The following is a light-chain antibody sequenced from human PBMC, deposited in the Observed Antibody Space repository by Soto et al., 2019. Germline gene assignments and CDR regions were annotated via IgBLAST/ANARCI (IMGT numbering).Light chain of an antibody. V-gene: IGLV2-14*03. CDR1: NSDVGGYNY. Sequence: QSGPAQAASGFGSPGQSITISCPGTNSDVGGYNYVSWYQQHPGKAPKLMIYDVSNRPSGVSNRFSGSKSGNTASLTISGLQAEDEADYYCSSYTSSSTPHVFGTGTKVTVL. CDR2: DVS. CDR3: SSYTSSSTPHV. J-gene: IGLJ1*01.